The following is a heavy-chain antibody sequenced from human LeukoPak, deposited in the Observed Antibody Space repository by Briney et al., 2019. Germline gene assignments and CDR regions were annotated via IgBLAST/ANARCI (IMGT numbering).Heavy chain of an antibody. D-gene: IGHD5-24*01. CDR2: IWYDGSKK. Sequence: GGPRRLSWAASVFTFRSYGMHWVRRAPGKGREGVAVIWYDGSKKYYGDSVTGRFTISRDNSKKTLYLQMNSLRVEDTAVYYCARGDGYNDAEYLQHWGQGTLVTVS. J-gene: IGHJ1*01. CDR1: VFTFRSYG. CDR3: ARGDGYNDAEYLQH. V-gene: IGHV3-33*01.